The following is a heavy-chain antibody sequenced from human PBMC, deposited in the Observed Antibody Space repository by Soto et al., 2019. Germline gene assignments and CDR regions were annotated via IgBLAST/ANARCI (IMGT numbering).Heavy chain of an antibody. V-gene: IGHV3-23*01. D-gene: IGHD3-22*01. CDR1: GFTFSSYA. CDR3: AKSPKAISTSFDY. CDR2: ISGSGGTT. Sequence: GGSLRLSCVASGFTFSSYALNWVRQAPGRGLEWVSAISGSGGTTYYADSVKGRFTISRDNSKNTLFLQMNSLRAEDAAIYYCAKSPKAISTSFDYWGQGSLVTVSS. J-gene: IGHJ4*02.